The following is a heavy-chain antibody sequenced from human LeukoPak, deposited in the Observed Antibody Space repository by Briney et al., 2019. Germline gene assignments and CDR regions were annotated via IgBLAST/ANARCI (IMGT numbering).Heavy chain of an antibody. CDR2: INPNSGGT. J-gene: IGHJ4*02. CDR1: GYTFTGYY. CDR3: ARDVDTAMVTDY. V-gene: IGHV1-2*02. Sequence: GASVKVSCKASGYTFTGYYMHWVRQAPGQGLEWMGWINPNSGGTNYAQKFQGRVTMTRDTSISTAYMELSRLRSGDTAVYYCARDVDTAMVTDYWGQGTLVTVSS. D-gene: IGHD5-18*01.